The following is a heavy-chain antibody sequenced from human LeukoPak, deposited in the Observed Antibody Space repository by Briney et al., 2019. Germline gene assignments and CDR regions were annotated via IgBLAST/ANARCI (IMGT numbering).Heavy chain of an antibody. Sequence: GGSLRLSCVASGSTLRSYSMNWVRQAPGKGLEWVSYISSGSSLIHYADSMKGRFTISRDNAKNSLYLQMNNLRVEDTAVYYCAPTYYYESSGHQGGQGTLVTVSA. V-gene: IGHV3-48*01. J-gene: IGHJ4*02. CDR1: GSTLRSYS. CDR2: ISSGSSLI. CDR3: APTYYYESSGHQ. D-gene: IGHD3-22*01.